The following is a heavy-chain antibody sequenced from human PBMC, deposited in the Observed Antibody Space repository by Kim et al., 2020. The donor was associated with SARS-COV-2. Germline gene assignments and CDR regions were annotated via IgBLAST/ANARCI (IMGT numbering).Heavy chain of an antibody. CDR2: IYGGGSA. Sequence: GGSLRLSCAASGFTVSSNYMSWVRQAPGKGLEWVSVIYGGGSAYYADSVKGRFTISRDNSRNTLYLQMNSLRAEDTALYYCGRGSSDLYSAAVDYWGQGTLVTVSS. CDR1: GFTVSSNY. V-gene: IGHV3-53*01. J-gene: IGHJ4*02. CDR3: GRGSSDLYSAAVDY. D-gene: IGHD2-21*01.